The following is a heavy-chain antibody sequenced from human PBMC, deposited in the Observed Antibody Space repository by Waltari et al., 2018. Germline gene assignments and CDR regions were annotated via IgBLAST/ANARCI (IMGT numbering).Heavy chain of an antibody. CDR3: ARASYYDSSGYYDYYYYYMDV. Sequence: QVQLQESGPGLVKPSETLSLNCTVSSDSVRMYYWCWIRHTDGNGLECSGRIYTSGSTNYNPSLKSRVTMSVDTSKNQFALKLSSVTAADTAVYYCARASYYDSSGYYDYYYYYMDVWGKGTTVTVS. CDR1: SDSVRMYY. J-gene: IGHJ6*03. D-gene: IGHD3-22*01. V-gene: IGHV4-4*07. CDR2: IYTSGST.